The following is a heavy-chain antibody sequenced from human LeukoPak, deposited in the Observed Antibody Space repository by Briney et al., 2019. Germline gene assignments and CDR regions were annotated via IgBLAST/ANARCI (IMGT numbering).Heavy chain of an antibody. CDR2: ISSSSSNI. CDR1: GFTFSSYS. CDR3: ARDLCSSTSCYAGWFDP. D-gene: IGHD2-2*01. Sequence: GGSLRVSCAASGFTFSSYSMNWVRQAPGKGLEWVSYISSSSSNIYYADSVKGRFTISRDNAKNSLYLQMNSLRAEDTAVYYCARDLCSSTSCYAGWFDPWGQGTLVTVSS. V-gene: IGHV3-48*01. J-gene: IGHJ5*02.